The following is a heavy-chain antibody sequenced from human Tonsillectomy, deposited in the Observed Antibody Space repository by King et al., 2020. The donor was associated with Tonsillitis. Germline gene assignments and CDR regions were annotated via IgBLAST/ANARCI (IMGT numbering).Heavy chain of an antibody. CDR3: ERVPTYAFWSGYPLFGIDV. CDR1: GGSISSYY. D-gene: IGHD3-3*01. V-gene: IGHV4-59*01. CDR2: IYYSGST. Sequence: VQLQESGPGLVKPSETLSLTCTVSGGSISSYYWSWIRQPPGKGLEWIGYIYYSGSTNYNPSLKSRVTISVDTSKNQFSLKLSSVTAADTAVYYCERVPTYAFWSGYPLFGIDVWGQGTTVTVSS. J-gene: IGHJ6*02.